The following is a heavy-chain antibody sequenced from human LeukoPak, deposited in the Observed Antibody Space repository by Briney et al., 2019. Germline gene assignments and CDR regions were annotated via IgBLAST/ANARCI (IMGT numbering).Heavy chain of an antibody. V-gene: IGHV3-33*01. CDR2: IWDDGNKK. D-gene: IGHD2-15*01. Sequence: GGSLRLSCAASGFTFSSFGMHWVRQAPGKGLEWVAVIWDDGNKKHYADSVKGRFTISRDNSKNTLCLQMDSLRAEDTAVYYCARNLGSCSGGTCYEDFWGQGTLVTVPS. J-gene: IGHJ4*02. CDR3: ARNLGSCSGGTCYEDF. CDR1: GFTFSSFG.